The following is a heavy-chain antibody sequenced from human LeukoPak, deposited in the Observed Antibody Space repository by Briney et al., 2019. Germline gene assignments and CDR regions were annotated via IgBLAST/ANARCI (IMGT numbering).Heavy chain of an antibody. Sequence: GASVKVSCKASGYTFTSYGISWVRQAPGQGLEWMGWISAYNGNTNYAQKLQGRVTMTTDTSTSTAYMELRSLRSDDTAVYYRARDRMSSSWYDWFDPWGQGTLVTVSS. CDR3: ARDRMSSSWYDWFDP. J-gene: IGHJ5*02. D-gene: IGHD6-13*01. V-gene: IGHV1-18*01. CDR2: ISAYNGNT. CDR1: GYTFTSYG.